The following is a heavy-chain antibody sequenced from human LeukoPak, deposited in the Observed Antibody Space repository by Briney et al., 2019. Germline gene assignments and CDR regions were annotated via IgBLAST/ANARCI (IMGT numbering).Heavy chain of an antibody. V-gene: IGHV4-30-4*08. CDR2: IYYGGST. J-gene: IGHJ6*03. Sequence: SETLSLTCTVSGGSIGSGDYYWSWICQPPGKGLEWIGYIYYGGSTYYNPSLKSRVTISVDTSKNQFSLKLSSVTAADTAVYYCARANGDSIYYYYYYMDVWGKGTTVTVSS. CDR1: GGSIGSGDYY. D-gene: IGHD4-17*01. CDR3: ARANGDSIYYYYYYMDV.